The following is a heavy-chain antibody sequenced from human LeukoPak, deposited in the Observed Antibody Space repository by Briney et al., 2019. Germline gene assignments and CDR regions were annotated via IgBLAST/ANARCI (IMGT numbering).Heavy chain of an antibody. CDR1: GYTFTSYW. V-gene: IGHV5-51*01. D-gene: IGHD2-21*02. J-gene: IGHJ5*01. Sequence: GESLKISCQGSGYTFTSYWIGWVRQMPVKGLEWMGSIYPGDSDTKYSPSFQGQVTISVDKSTNTAYLQWKSLKASDTAMYYCARGDVVRGVSWFDSWGQGALVTVSS. CDR3: ARGDVVRGVSWFDS. CDR2: IYPGDSDT.